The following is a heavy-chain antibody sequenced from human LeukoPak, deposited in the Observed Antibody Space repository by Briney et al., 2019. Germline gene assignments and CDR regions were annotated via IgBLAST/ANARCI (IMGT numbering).Heavy chain of an antibody. J-gene: IGHJ6*02. CDR2: IKTDGSVT. V-gene: IGHV3-74*01. CDR3: ARGISMDV. Sequence: GGSLRLSCAVPGFTFNNHWMHWVRQAPGKGLVWVSRIKTDGSVTNYADSVEGRFTISRDNAKNTLYLQMNSLRVEDTAVYYCARGISMDVWGQGTTVTVSS. CDR1: GFTFNNHW.